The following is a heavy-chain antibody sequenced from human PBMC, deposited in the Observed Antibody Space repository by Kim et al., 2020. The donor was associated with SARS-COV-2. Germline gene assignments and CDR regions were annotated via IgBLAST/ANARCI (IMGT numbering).Heavy chain of an antibody. CDR2: ISYDGSNK. CDR1: GFTFSSYA. D-gene: IGHD3-9*01. CDR3: ARDSGKLRYFDWAMDV. J-gene: IGHJ6*02. V-gene: IGHV3-30*04. Sequence: GGSLRLSCAASGFTFSSYAMHWVRQAPGKGLEWVAVISYDGSNKYYADSVKGRFTISRDNSKNTLYLQMNSLRAEDTAVYYCARDSGKLRYFDWAMDVWGQGTTVTVSS.